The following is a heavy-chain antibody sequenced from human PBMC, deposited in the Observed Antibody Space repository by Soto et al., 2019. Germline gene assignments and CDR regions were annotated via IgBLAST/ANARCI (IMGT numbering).Heavy chain of an antibody. V-gene: IGHV1-69*01. CDR1: GDTFSSHG. Sequence: QVQLVQSGAEVKKPGSSVKVSCKASGDTFSSHGISWVRQAPGQGLEYMGGIIPKFGTTNYAQKFRGRVTITADESMSTAYMEVSSLRYEDTAVYYCARASGRGWYNWFDPWGQGTLVTVSS. CDR3: ARASGRGWYNWFDP. CDR2: IIPKFGTT. J-gene: IGHJ5*02. D-gene: IGHD6-19*01.